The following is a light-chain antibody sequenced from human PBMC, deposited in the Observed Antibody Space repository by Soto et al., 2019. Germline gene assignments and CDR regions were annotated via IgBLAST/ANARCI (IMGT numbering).Light chain of an antibody. Sequence: QSALTQRASVSGSPGQSITISCTGTSSDVGSYNLVSWYQQHPGKAPKLMIYDVIKRPSGVSNRFSGSKSGNTASLTISGLQAEDEADYYCCSYAGSTTWVFGGGTKLTVL. CDR2: DVI. J-gene: IGLJ3*02. CDR1: SSDVGSYNL. V-gene: IGLV2-23*02. CDR3: CSYAGSTTWV.